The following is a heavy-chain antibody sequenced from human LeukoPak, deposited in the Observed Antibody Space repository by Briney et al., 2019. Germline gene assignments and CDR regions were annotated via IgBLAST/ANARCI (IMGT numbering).Heavy chain of an antibody. J-gene: IGHJ5*02. CDR3: ARELTGDTLPWFDP. CDR2: IYCSGST. D-gene: IGHD7-27*01. Sequence: SETLSLTCTVSGGSISSYYWSWIRQPPGKGLEWIGYIYCSGSTNYNPSLKSRVTISVDTSKNQFSLKLSSVTAADTAVYYCARELTGDTLPWFDPWGQGTLVTVSS. V-gene: IGHV4-59*01. CDR1: GGSISSYY.